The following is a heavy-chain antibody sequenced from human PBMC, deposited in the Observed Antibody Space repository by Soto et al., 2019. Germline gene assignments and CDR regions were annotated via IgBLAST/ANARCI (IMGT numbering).Heavy chain of an antibody. V-gene: IGHV1-46*01. CDR1: GYTFTSYY. CDR2: INPSGGST. Sequence: ASVKVSCKASGYTFTSYYMHWVRQAPGQGLEWMGIINPSGGSTSYAQKFQGRVTMTRDTSTSTVYMELSSLRSEDTAVYYCARVRTPYYYDSSGYHHDAFDIWGQGTMVTVS. D-gene: IGHD3-22*01. J-gene: IGHJ3*02. CDR3: ARVRTPYYYDSSGYHHDAFDI.